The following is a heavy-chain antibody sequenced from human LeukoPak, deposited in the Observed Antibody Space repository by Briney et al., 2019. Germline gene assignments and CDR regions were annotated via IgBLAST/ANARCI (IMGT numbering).Heavy chain of an antibody. D-gene: IGHD1-26*01. CDR1: GFTFSSYD. CDR2: IGTAGER. Sequence: PGGSLRLSCAASGFTFSSYDMHWVRQATGKGLQWVSGIGTAGERYYPGSVKGRFSISRDNSKNTVYLQMNSLRVEDTAVYYCARELREHGVFDIWGQGIMVTVSS. V-gene: IGHV3-13*01. CDR3: ARELREHGVFDI. J-gene: IGHJ3*02.